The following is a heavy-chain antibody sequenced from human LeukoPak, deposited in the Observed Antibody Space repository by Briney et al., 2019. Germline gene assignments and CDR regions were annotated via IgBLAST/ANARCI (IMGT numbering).Heavy chain of an antibody. CDR1: GFDFSNRG. CDR3: AKHISTSPADAYDI. Sequence: GSLRLSCAAAGFDFSNRGMSWVRQAPGKGLEWVSTVSTSGLSTYYTESAKGRFTISRDNSKKTLFLQMNSLKAEDTAVYFCAKHISTSPADAYDIWGQGTMVTVSS. CDR2: VSTSGLST. J-gene: IGHJ3*02. V-gene: IGHV3-23*01. D-gene: IGHD2/OR15-2a*01.